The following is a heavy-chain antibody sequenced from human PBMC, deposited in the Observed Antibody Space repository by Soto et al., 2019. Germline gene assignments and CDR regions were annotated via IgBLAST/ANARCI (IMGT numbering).Heavy chain of an antibody. D-gene: IGHD6-13*01. CDR3: AKSRGSSWYPPFYYSGRAV. CDR1: GFTFSSYA. Sequence: GGSLRLSCAASGFTFSSYAMSWVRQAPGKGLEWVSAISGSGGSTYYADSVKGRFTISRDNSKNTLYLQMNSLKAEDTAVYYCAKSRGSSWYPPFYYSGRAVWAQGTTVPVS. CDR2: ISGSGGST. J-gene: IGHJ6*02. V-gene: IGHV3-23*01.